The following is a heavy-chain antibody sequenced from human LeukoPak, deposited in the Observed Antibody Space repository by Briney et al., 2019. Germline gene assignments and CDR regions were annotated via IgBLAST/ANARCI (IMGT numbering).Heavy chain of an antibody. D-gene: IGHD3-10*01. CDR2: INPDSGVT. V-gene: IGHV1-2*06. CDR1: GYTFTAHY. J-gene: IGHJ4*02. CDR3: ASRPDGLSITLLDY. Sequence: ASVKVSCKASGYTFTAHYLHWLRQAPGQGLEWMGRINPDSGVTDYAQKFQGRVTVTRGTSISTAYMELSNLRSDDTAVYYCASRPDGLSITLLDYWGQGTLVTVSS.